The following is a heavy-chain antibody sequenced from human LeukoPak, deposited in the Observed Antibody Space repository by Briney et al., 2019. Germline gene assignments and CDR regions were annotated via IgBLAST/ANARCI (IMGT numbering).Heavy chain of an antibody. CDR1: GFTFSTYA. Sequence: GGSLGLSCAASGFTFSTYAMSWVRQAPGKGLEWVSAITGSGDSTYYADSVRGRFTISRDNSKNTLFLQMNTLRAEDTAVYYCAAVTPPDYWGQGTLVTVSS. CDR2: ITGSGDST. J-gene: IGHJ4*02. D-gene: IGHD4-23*01. V-gene: IGHV3-23*01. CDR3: AAVTPPDY.